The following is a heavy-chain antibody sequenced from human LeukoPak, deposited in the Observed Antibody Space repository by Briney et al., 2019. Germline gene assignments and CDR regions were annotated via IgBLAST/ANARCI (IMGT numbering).Heavy chain of an antibody. J-gene: IGHJ5*02. CDR1: GFTFSSYG. CDR2: IRYEGSNK. D-gene: IGHD3-10*01. CDR3: ASLYGSGPNWFDP. V-gene: IGHV3-30*02. Sequence: GGSLRLSCAASGFTFSSYGMHWVRQAPGKGLEWVAFIRYEGSNKYYGDSVKGRFTISRENAKNSLYLQLNSLRAEDTAVYYSASLYGSGPNWFDPWGQGTLVTVSS.